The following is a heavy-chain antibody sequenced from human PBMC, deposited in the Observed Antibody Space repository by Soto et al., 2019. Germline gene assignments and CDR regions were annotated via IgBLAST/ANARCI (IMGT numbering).Heavy chain of an antibody. CDR2: IYYRVST. V-gene: IGHV4-31*03. J-gene: IGHJ5*02. CDR3: ARSVFP. CDR1: GGSISSGGYY. Sequence: QVQLQESGPGLVKPSQTLSLTCTVSGGSISSGGYYWSWIRQHPGRGLEWIGYIYYRVSTFYNLSLKGRVTISVDTSKSQFSLKLTYVPAADTAVYYCARSVFPWGQGTLVTVSS.